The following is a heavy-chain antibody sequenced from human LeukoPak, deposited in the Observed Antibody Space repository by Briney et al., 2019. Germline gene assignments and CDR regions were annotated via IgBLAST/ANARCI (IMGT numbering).Heavy chain of an antibody. Sequence: GGSLRLSCAASGFTFSSYAMHWVRQAPGKGLEWVAVISYDGSNKYYADSVKGRFTISRDNSKNTLYLQMNSLRAEDTAVYYCARDAPYYDSSGYPSYYFDYWGQGTLVTVSS. D-gene: IGHD3-22*01. V-gene: IGHV3-30-3*01. CDR1: GFTFSSYA. J-gene: IGHJ4*02. CDR2: ISYDGSNK. CDR3: ARDAPYYDSSGYPSYYFDY.